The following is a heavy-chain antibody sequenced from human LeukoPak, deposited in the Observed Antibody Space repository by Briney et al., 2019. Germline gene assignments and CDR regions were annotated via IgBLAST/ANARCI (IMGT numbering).Heavy chain of an antibody. CDR3: ARGSSRVDWFDP. CDR2: IISILGMV. D-gene: IGHD6-13*01. Sequence: GASVKVSCKASGGTLNSYGISWVRQAPGQGLEWMGGIISILGMVNYAQKFQGRVTITADKSTSTTYLELSSLRSEDTAVYYCARGSSRVDWFDPWGQGTLVTVSS. V-gene: IGHV1-69*10. CDR1: GGTLNSYG. J-gene: IGHJ5*02.